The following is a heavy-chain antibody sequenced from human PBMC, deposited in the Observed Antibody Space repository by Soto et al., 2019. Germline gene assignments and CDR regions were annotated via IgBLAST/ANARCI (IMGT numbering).Heavy chain of an antibody. D-gene: IGHD5-12*01. CDR1: GGTFNNYP. Sequence: QVQLVQSGAEVKKPGSSVKVSCKASGGTFNNYPITWVRQAPGEGLEWMGGSIPIFGTANYAQKFQGRVTISVDESTSTAYMELSSLRSDDTAVYYCARGRGYSGDDHYYYFDMDVWVQGTTDTVSS. CDR2: SIPIFGTA. V-gene: IGHV1-69*01. CDR3: ARGRGYSGDDHYYYFDMDV. J-gene: IGHJ6*02.